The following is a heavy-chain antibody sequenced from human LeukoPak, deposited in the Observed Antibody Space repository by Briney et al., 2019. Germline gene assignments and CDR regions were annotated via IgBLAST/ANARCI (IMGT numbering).Heavy chain of an antibody. Sequence: PGGSLRLSCAASGFTFSSYWMSWVRQAPGKGLEWVANIKQDGSEKYYVDSVKGRFTISRDNAKNSQYLQMNSLRAEDTAVYYCAREDQPDYYDSSGYYFDYWGQGTLVTVSS. CDR1: GFTFSSYW. V-gene: IGHV3-7*01. J-gene: IGHJ4*02. CDR2: IKQDGSEK. D-gene: IGHD3-22*01. CDR3: AREDQPDYYDSSGYYFDY.